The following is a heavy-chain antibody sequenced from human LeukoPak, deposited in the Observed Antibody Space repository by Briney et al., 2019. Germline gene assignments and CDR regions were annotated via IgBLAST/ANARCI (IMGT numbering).Heavy chain of an antibody. CDR2: IYYGGST. CDR1: GGSVSSGSYY. CDR3: ASPRFGEETH. V-gene: IGHV4-61*01. Sequence: SETLSLTCTVSGGSVSSGSYYWSWIRQPPGKGLEWIGYIYYGGSTNYNPSLKSRVTISVDTSKNQFSLKLSSVTAADTAVYYCASPRFGEETHWGQGTLVTVSS. D-gene: IGHD3-10*01. J-gene: IGHJ4*02.